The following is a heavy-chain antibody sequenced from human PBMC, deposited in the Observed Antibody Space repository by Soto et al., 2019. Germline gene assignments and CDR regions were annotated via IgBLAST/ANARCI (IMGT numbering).Heavy chain of an antibody. Sequence: VQLVESGGGLVQPGRSLRLSCVASGFTFDDYGLHWVRQAPGKGLEWVSGMSWNGGSIAYADSVKGRFTISRDNAKNSLYLQMNSLRPEDTALYYCAKYISLGELSDPDHWGQGTLVTVSS. V-gene: IGHV3-9*01. J-gene: IGHJ4*02. D-gene: IGHD3-16*02. CDR1: GFTFDDYG. CDR2: MSWNGGSI. CDR3: AKYISLGELSDPDH.